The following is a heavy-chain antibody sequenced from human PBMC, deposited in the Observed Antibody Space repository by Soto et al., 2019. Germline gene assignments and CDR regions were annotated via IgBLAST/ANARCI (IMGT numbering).Heavy chain of an antibody. V-gene: IGHV3-30-3*01. CDR1: GFTFSSYA. D-gene: IGHD4-17*01. CDR2: ISYDGSNK. J-gene: IGHJ4*02. CDR3: AREANGDPLDY. Sequence: ESGGGVVQPGRSLRLSCAASGFTFSSYAMHWVRQAPGKGLEWVAVISYDGSNKYYADSVKGRFTISRDNSKNTLYLQMNSLRAEDTAVYYCAREANGDPLDYWGQGTLVTVSS.